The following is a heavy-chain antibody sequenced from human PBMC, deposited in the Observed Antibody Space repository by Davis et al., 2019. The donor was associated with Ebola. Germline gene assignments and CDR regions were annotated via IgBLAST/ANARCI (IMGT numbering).Heavy chain of an antibody. Sequence: MPSETLSLTCAVYGGSFSGYYWSWIRQPPGKGLEWIGEINHSGSTNYNPSLKSRVTISVDTSKNQFSLKLSSVTAADTAVYYCARGPDCSGGSCYSGNWGYKNYWGQGTPVTVSS. CDR1: GGSFSGYY. D-gene: IGHD2-15*01. J-gene: IGHJ4*02. V-gene: IGHV4-34*01. CDR3: ARGPDCSGGSCYSGNWGYKNY. CDR2: INHSGST.